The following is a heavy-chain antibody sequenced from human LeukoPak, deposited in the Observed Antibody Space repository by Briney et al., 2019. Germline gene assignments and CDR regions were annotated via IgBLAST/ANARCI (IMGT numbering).Heavy chain of an antibody. J-gene: IGHJ4*02. CDR2: LYHSGSP. Sequence: KPSETLSLTCTVSGASIRHHYWSWIRQPPGKGLEWIGNLYHSGSPNYNPSLKSRVTISIDTAKNQFSLRLRSVTAADTAVYYCATLTGTTYPYYFDFWGQATLVTVSS. CDR3: ATLTGTTYPYYFDF. V-gene: IGHV4-59*11. D-gene: IGHD1-20*01. CDR1: GASIRHHY.